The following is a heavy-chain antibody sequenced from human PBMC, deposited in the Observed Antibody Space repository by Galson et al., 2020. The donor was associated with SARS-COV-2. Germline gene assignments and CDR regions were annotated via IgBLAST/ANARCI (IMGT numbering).Heavy chain of an antibody. D-gene: IGHD3-16*02. CDR1: GGSFSGYY. J-gene: IGHJ6*02. V-gene: IGHV4-34*01. CDR3: ARGADSPYDYIWGSYRYNDGMDV. Sequence: SETLSLTCAVYGGSFSGYYWSWIRQPPGKGLEWIGEINHSGSTNYNPSLKSRVTISVDTSKNQFSLKLSSVTAADTAVYYCARGADSPYDYIWGSYRYNDGMDVWGQGTTVTVSS. CDR2: INHSGST.